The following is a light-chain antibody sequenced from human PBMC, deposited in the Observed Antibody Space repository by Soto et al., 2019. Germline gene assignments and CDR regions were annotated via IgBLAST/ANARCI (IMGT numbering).Light chain of an antibody. CDR1: QSVSSK. Sequence: LSQTTANLSLSPGETATLSIRASQSVSSKLAWYQQKPGPAPRLLIYGASNRATGIPDWFSGSGSGTDFTLTISSLVQEELAEDYCLRSGSSGSSGQATK. CDR2: GAS. V-gene: IGKV3-20*01. CDR3: LRSGSSGS. J-gene: IGKJ1*01.